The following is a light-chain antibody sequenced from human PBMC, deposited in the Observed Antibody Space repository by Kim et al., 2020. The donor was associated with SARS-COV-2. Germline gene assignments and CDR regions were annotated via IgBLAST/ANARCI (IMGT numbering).Light chain of an antibody. V-gene: IGLV2-11*03. CDR1: SNDVGGYNY. CDR3: CSYAGSYTV. J-gene: IGLJ2*01. CDR2: DVS. Sequence: PGQSVTIPCTGTSNDVGGYNYVSWYQQHPGKAPKRMIYDVSNRPSGVPDRFSGSKSGNTASLTISGLQPEDEADYYCCSYAGSYTVFGGGTKLTVL.